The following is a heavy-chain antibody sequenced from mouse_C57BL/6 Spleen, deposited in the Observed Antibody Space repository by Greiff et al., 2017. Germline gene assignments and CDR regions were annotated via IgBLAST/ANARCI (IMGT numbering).Heavy chain of an antibody. CDR2: IRSKSNNYAT. CDR1: GFSFNTYA. V-gene: IGHV10-1*01. CDR3: VRHRYSGYRFAY. D-gene: IGHD1-1*01. Sequence: EVQLVESGGGLVQPKGSLKLSCAASGFSFNTYAMNWVRQAPGKGLEWVARIRSKSNNYATYYADSVKDRFTITRDDSESMLYLQMNNLKAEDTAMYYCVRHRYSGYRFAYWGQGTLVTVSA. J-gene: IGHJ3*01.